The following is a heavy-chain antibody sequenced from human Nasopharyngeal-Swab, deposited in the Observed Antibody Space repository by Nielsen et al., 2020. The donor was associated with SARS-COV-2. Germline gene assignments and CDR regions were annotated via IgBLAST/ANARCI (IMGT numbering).Heavy chain of an antibody. V-gene: IGHV3-33*01. CDR1: GFTFSSYG. D-gene: IGHD1-26*01. CDR2: IWYDGSNK. CDR3: ARDEQVGAIPGDY. Sequence: GGSLRLSCAVSGFTFSSYGMHWVRQAPGKGLEWVAVIWYDGSNKYYADSVKGRFTISRDNSKNTLYLQMNSLRAEDTAVYYCARDEQVGAIPGDYWGQGTLVTVSS. J-gene: IGHJ4*02.